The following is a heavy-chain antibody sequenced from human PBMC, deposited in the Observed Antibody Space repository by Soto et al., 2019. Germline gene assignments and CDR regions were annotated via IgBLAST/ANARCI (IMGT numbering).Heavy chain of an antibody. J-gene: IGHJ4*02. CDR2: IISKTDGGTT. CDR3: AAGTGRTDFDY. D-gene: IGHD2-2*01. V-gene: IGHV3-15*05. CDR1: GFAFSNAW. Sequence: GGSLRLSCAASGFAFSNAWMNWVRQTPGKGLEWVGRIISKTDGGTTDYAAPVKGRFTISRDESKNTLYLQMNSLKTEDTAVYYCAAGTGRTDFDYWGQGTLVTVS.